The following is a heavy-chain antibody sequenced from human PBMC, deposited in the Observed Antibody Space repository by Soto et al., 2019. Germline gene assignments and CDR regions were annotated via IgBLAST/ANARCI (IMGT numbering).Heavy chain of an antibody. D-gene: IGHD6-19*01. CDR2: IYHSGST. V-gene: IGHV4-4*02. Sequence: SETLSLTCAVSGGSISSGNWWSWVRQPPGRGLEWIGEIYHSGSTNYNPSLKSRVTISVDKSKNQFSLKLSSVTAADTAVYYCARERYSSGWGRYNWFDPWGQGTLVTVSS. CDR3: ARERYSSGWGRYNWFDP. CDR1: GGSISSGNW. J-gene: IGHJ5*02.